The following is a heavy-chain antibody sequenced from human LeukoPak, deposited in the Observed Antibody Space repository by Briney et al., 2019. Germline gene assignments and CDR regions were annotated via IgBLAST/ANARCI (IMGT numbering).Heavy chain of an antibody. D-gene: IGHD1-26*01. CDR1: GGSISSTSYY. CDR2: IRLSEGT. J-gene: IGHJ4*02. V-gene: IGHV4-39*07. CDR3: AREGWEALGHYFDY. Sequence: SETLSLTCTVSGGSISSTSYYWGWIRQPPGKGLEWIGNIRLSEGTYYNPSLKSRVTISVDTSKNQFSLRLSSVTAADTAVYYCAREGWEALGHYFDYWGQGTLVTVSS.